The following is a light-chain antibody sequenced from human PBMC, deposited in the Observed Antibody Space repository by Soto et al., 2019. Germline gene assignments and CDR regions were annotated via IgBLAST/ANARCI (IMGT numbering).Light chain of an antibody. CDR2: GNS. J-gene: IGLJ3*02. Sequence: QSVLTQPPSVSGAPGQRVTISCTGYNSNIGGGYDGHWYQQLPGTAPKLPIYGNSNRPSGVRGRFSASKSGTSASLALTGLQAGDEADDYCQSYASSLSGWVFGGGTKVTVL. CDR1: NSNIGGGYD. V-gene: IGLV1-40*01. CDR3: QSYASSLSGWV.